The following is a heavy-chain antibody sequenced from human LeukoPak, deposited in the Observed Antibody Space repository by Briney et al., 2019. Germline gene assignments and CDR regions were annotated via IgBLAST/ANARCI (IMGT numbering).Heavy chain of an antibody. D-gene: IGHD2-21*02. J-gene: IGHJ4*02. CDR1: GFTFSSYG. CDR2: IWYDGSNK. V-gene: IGHV3-33*01. CDR3: ARDPYCGGDCYSYYFDY. Sequence: GGSLRLSCAASGFTFSSYGMHWVRQAPGKGLEWVAVIWYDGSNKYYADSVKGRFTISRNNSKNTLYLQRNSLRAEDTAVYYCARDPYCGGDCYSYYFDYWGQGTLVTVSS.